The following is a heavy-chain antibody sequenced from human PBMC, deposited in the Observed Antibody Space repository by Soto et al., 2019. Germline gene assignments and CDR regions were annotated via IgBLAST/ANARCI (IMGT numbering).Heavy chain of an antibody. CDR2: INPNSGGT. CDR3: ASTYYYDSSGSYYYFDY. V-gene: IGHV1-2*02. Sequence: ASVKVSCKASGYTFTGYYMHWVRQAPGQGFEWMGWINPNSGGTNYAQKFQGRVTMTRDTSISTAYMELSRLRSDDTAVYYCASTYYYDSSGSYYYFDYWGQGTLVTV. D-gene: IGHD3-22*01. CDR1: GYTFTGYY. J-gene: IGHJ4*02.